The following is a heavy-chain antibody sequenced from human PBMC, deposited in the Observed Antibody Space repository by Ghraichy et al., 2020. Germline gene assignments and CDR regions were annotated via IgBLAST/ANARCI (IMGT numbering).Heavy chain of an antibody. J-gene: IGHJ2*01. V-gene: IGHV3-23*01. CDR1: GFTFSSYV. Sequence: GGSLRLSCAASGFTFSSYVMSWARQAPGKGLEWVSSVSGSGASTYHADSVKGRFTISRDNSKNTLYLQMNSLRAEDTAVYFCAKDLGLLVRGLRHYWYFDLWGRGTLVTVSS. CDR3: AKDLGLLVRGLRHYWYFDL. CDR2: VSGSGAST. D-gene: IGHD3-10*01.